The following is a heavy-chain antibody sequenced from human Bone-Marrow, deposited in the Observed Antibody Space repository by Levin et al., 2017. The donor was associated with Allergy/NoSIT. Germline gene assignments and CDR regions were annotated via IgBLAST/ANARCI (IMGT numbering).Heavy chain of an antibody. J-gene: IGHJ3*02. D-gene: IGHD3-3*01. CDR3: ARDRHRYDFWSGYYFGPIFSETDDAFDI. CDR2: ISAYNGNT. V-gene: IGHV1-18*01. CDR1: GYTFTSYG. Sequence: ASVKVSCKASGYTFTSYGISWVRQAPGQGLEWMGWISAYNGNTNYAQKLQGRVTMTTDTSTSTAYMELRSLRSDDTAVYYCARDRHRYDFWSGYYFGPIFSETDDAFDIWGQGTMVTVSS.